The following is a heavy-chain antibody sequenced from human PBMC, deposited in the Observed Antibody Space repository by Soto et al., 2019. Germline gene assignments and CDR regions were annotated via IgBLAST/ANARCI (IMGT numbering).Heavy chain of an antibody. J-gene: IGHJ4*02. CDR3: AKSPRVFTGLRYFDWLSPPFDY. D-gene: IGHD3-9*01. CDR2: ISGSGGST. Sequence: PGGSLRLSCAASGFTFSSHAMSWVRQAPGKGLEWVSAISGSGGSTYYADSVKGRFTISRDNSKNTLYLQMNSLRAEDTAVYYCAKSPRVFTGLRYFDWLSPPFDYWGQGTLVTVSS. CDR1: GFTFSSHA. V-gene: IGHV3-23*01.